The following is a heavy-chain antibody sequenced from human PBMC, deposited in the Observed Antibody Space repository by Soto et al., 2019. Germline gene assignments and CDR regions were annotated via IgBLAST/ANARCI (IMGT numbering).Heavy chain of an antibody. Sequence: PGGSLRLSCAASGFTFSSYSMNWVRQAPGKGLEWGSSSSSSSYIYYADSVKGRFTISRDNAKNSLYLQMNSLRAKDTAVYYCARDHDTYYDILTGYSLGYYGMDVWGQGTTVTVSS. CDR3: ARDHDTYYDILTGYSLGYYGMDV. J-gene: IGHJ6*02. D-gene: IGHD3-9*01. CDR2: SSSSSYI. CDR1: GFTFSSYS. V-gene: IGHV3-21*01.